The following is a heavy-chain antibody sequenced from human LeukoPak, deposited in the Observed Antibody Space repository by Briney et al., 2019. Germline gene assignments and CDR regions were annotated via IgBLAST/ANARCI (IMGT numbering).Heavy chain of an antibody. CDR1: GDSVSGNSAA. D-gene: IGHD3-22*01. J-gene: IGHJ3*02. Sequence: QSQTRSLTCAISGDSVSGNSAAWNWIRQSPSRGLEWLGRTYYRSKWYTDYAVSVKSRITITPDTSKNQFSLHLNSVTPEDTAVYYCARGRTDLGGYNDAFDIWGQGTMVTVSS. CDR3: ARGRTDLGGYNDAFDI. CDR2: TYYRSKWYT. V-gene: IGHV6-1*01.